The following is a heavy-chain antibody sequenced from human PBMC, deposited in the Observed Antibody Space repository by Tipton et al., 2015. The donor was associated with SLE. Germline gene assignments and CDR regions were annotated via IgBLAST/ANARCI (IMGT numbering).Heavy chain of an antibody. CDR3: ARGPYDYIWGSYRGYFDY. D-gene: IGHD3-16*02. J-gene: IGHJ4*02. Sequence: QLVQSGGGLVQPGGSLRLSCAASGFTFSSYEMNWVRQAPGKGLEWVSYISSSGSTIYYADSVKGRFTISRDNAKNSLYLQMNSLRAEDTAVYYCARGPYDYIWGSYRGYFDYWGQGTLVTVSS. CDR2: ISSSGSTI. V-gene: IGHV3-48*03. CDR1: GFTFSSYE.